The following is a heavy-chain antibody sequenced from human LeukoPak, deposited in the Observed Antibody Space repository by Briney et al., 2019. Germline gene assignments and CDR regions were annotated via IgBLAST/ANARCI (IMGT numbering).Heavy chain of an antibody. CDR3: ARAIDVAATPDY. Sequence: ASVKVSCKASGYTFTAYYMHWVRQAPGQGLEWMGWINPNSGGTDYAQKFQGRVTMTRDTSITTAYMELGRLRSDDTAVYYCARAIDVAATPDYWGKGSLVTVSS. J-gene: IGHJ4*02. D-gene: IGHD2-15*01. CDR2: INPNSGGT. V-gene: IGHV1-2*02. CDR1: GYTFTAYY.